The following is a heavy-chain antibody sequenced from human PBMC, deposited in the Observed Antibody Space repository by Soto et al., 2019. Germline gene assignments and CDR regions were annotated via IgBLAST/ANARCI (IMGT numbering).Heavy chain of an antibody. CDR1: GYTFTSYD. CDR3: ARARYCSSTSCPGGYWFDP. Sequence: GASVKVSCKASGYTFTSYDINWVRQATGQGLEWMGWMNPNSGNTGYAQKFQGRVTMTRNTSISTAYMELSSLRSEDTAVYYCARARYCSSTSCPGGYWFDPWGQGTLVTVSS. J-gene: IGHJ5*02. V-gene: IGHV1-8*01. D-gene: IGHD2-2*01. CDR2: MNPNSGNT.